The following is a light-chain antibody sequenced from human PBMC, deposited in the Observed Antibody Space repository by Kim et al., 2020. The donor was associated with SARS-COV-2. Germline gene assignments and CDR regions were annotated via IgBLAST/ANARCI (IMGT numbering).Light chain of an antibody. CDR1: NIGSKS. Sequence: PGKTARMNCGGHNIGSKSVHWYQQKPGQAPVLVIYYDSDRPSGIPERFSGSNSGNTATLTISRVEAGDEADYYCQVWDSSSDHPYVFGTGTKVTVL. CDR2: YDS. J-gene: IGLJ1*01. V-gene: IGLV3-21*04. CDR3: QVWDSSSDHPYV.